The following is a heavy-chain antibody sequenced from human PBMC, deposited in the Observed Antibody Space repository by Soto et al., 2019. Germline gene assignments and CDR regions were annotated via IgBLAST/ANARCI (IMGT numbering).Heavy chain of an antibody. CDR2: IIPIFGTA. CDR1: GGTFSSYA. Sequence: SVKVSCKASGGTFSSYAISWVRQAPGQGLEWMGGIIPIFGTANYAQKFQGRVTITADESTSTAYMELSSLRSEDTAVYYCARVSVEDERYYYGMDVWGQGTTVTVSS. V-gene: IGHV1-69*13. CDR3: ARVSVEDERYYYGMDV. J-gene: IGHJ6*02. D-gene: IGHD1-1*01.